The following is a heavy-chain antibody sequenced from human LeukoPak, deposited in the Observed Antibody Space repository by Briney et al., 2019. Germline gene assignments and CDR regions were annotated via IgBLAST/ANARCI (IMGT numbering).Heavy chain of an antibody. J-gene: IGHJ5*02. CDR1: GYTFTGYY. V-gene: IGHV1-2*02. Sequence: GASVKVSCKASGYTFTGYYMHWVRQAPGQGLEWMGWINPNSGGTNYAQKFQGRVTMTRDTSISTAYMELSRLRSDDTAVYYCARVPNVLRFLEWSPLWGNWFDPWGQGTLVTVSS. CDR3: ARVPNVLRFLEWSPLWGNWFDP. CDR2: INPNSGGT. D-gene: IGHD3-3*01.